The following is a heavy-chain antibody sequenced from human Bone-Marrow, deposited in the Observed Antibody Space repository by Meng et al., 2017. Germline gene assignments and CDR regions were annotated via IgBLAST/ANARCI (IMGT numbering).Heavy chain of an antibody. V-gene: IGHV3-15*01. D-gene: IGHD6-13*01. J-gene: IGHJ4*02. CDR1: GFSFTDAW. CDR3: ATGAAAADH. CDR2: IKSDGDGGAT. Sequence: GESPKISCVASGFSFTDAWTSWVRQAPGKGLEWVGRIKSDGDGGATDYAAPVEGRFTISRDDSKNTLYLQMNSLITEDTAVYFCATGAAAADHWGQGTLVTVSS.